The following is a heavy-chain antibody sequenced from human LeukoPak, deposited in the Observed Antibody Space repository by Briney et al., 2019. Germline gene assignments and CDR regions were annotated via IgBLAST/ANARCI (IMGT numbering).Heavy chain of an antibody. J-gene: IGHJ4*02. CDR2: ISSSSSYI. V-gene: IGHV3-21*01. Sequence: GGSLRLSCAASGFTFSSYSMNWVRQAPGKGLEWVSSISSSSSYIYYADSVKGRFTISRDNAKNSLYLQMNSLRAEDTAVYYCAQQLVHYYFDYWGQGTLVTVSS. D-gene: IGHD6-13*01. CDR3: AQQLVHYYFDY. CDR1: GFTFSSYS.